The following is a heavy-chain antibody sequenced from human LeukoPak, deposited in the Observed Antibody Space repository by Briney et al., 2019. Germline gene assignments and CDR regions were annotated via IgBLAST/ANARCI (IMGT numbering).Heavy chain of an antibody. Sequence: GGSLRLSCAASGFTFSSYAMSWVRQAPGKGLEWVSAISGSGGSTYYADSVKGRFTISRDNSENTLYLQMNSLRAEDTAVYYCAKAPRSYYDSSGYYYWGQGTLVTVSS. V-gene: IGHV3-23*01. CDR2: ISGSGGST. CDR3: AKAPRSYYDSSGYYY. CDR1: GFTFSSYA. J-gene: IGHJ4*02. D-gene: IGHD3-22*01.